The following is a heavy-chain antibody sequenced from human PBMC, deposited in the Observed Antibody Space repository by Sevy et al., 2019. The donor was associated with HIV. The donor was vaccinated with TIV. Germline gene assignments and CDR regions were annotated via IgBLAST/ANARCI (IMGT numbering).Heavy chain of an antibody. CDR2: ISWDGGST. CDR1: GFTFDDYT. J-gene: IGHJ4*02. D-gene: IGHD1-26*01. CDR3: AKDMGSGSYTNFDY. V-gene: IGHV3-43*01. Sequence: GGSLRLSCAASGFTFDDYTMHWVRQAPGKGLEWVSLISWDGGSTYYADSVKGRFTISRDNSKNSLYLQMNSLRTEDTAWYYCAKDMGSGSYTNFDYWGQGTLVTVSS.